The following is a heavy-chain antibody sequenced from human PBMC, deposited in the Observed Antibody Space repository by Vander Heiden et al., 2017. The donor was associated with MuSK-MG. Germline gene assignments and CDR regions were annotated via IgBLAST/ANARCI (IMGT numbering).Heavy chain of an antibody. Sequence: EVQLVESGGGLVQPGGSLRVSCAASGFTFSSYWMHWVRQAPGKGLVWVSRINSDGSSTIYADSVKGRFTISRDNAKNTLYLQMNSLRAEDTAVYYCARDTGAGGSDAFDIWGQGTMVTVSS. CDR1: GFTFSSYW. D-gene: IGHD1-1*01. CDR2: INSDGSST. CDR3: ARDTGAGGSDAFDI. J-gene: IGHJ3*02. V-gene: IGHV3-74*01.